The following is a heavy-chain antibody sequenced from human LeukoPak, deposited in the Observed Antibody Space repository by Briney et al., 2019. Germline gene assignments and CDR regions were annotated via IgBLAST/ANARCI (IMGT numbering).Heavy chain of an antibody. D-gene: IGHD5-12*01. CDR3: AKGSFSGFSTRADD. CDR1: GFAFTTYA. Sequence: GGSLRLSCAASGFAFTTYAMNWVRQAPGKGLEWVSLISASGGSTNYADSVKGRFTISRDDSKNTLYLQMNSLRAEDTAVYYCAKGSFSGFSTRADDWGQGTLVTVSS. CDR2: ISASGGST. J-gene: IGHJ4*02. V-gene: IGHV3-23*01.